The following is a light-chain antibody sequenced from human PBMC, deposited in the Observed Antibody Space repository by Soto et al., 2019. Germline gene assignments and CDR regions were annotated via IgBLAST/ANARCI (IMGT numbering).Light chain of an antibody. CDR3: QQYVSSPQT. CDR2: GAS. V-gene: IGKV3-20*01. J-gene: IGKJ1*01. Sequence: EIVLTQSPGTLSLSPGERASLSCRTSQNVSSSYLAWYQQKPGQAPRLLIYGASSRATGIPDRFSGSGSGTDFTLTISRLEPEDFAVYYCQQYVSSPQTFGQGTKVEIK. CDR1: QNVSSSY.